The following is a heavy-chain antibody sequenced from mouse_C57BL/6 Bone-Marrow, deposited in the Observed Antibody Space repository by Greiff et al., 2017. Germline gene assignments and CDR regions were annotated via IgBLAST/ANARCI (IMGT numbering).Heavy chain of an antibody. CDR1: GYTFTSYW. CDR3: ARGGGGPHY. D-gene: IGHD1-1*02. CDR2: IYPGSGST. J-gene: IGHJ2*01. V-gene: IGHV1-55*01. Sequence: VQLQQPGAELVKPGASVKMSCKASGYTFTSYWITWVKQRPGQGLEWIGDIYPGSGSTNYNEKFKSKATLTVDTSSSTSYMELSSLTSEDSAVYYCARGGGGPHYWGQGTTLTVSS.